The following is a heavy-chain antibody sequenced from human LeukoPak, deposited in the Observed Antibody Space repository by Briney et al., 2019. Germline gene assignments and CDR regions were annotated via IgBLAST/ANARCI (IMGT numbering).Heavy chain of an antibody. D-gene: IGHD4-17*01. CDR1: GGSISSYY. CDR2: VYYSGST. V-gene: IGHV4-59*01. CDR3: ARSYGDYGGSHFDY. J-gene: IGHJ4*02. Sequence: SETLSLTCTVSGGSISSYYWSWIRQPPGKGLEWIGYVYYSGSTNYNPSLKSRVTISVDTSKNQFSLKLSSVTAADTAVYYCARSYGDYGGSHFDYWGQGTLVTVSS.